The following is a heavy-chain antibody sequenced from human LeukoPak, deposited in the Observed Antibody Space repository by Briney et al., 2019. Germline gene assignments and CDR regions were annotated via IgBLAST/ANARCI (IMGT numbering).Heavy chain of an antibody. D-gene: IGHD3-10*01. J-gene: IGHJ4*02. CDR1: GDSVSSNDAA. CDR3: AREPRKDGSGSYYPPTSFDY. V-gene: IGHV6-1*01. CDR2: TFYRSKWYY. Sequence: SQTLSLTCAISGDSVSSNDAAWNWIRQSPSRGLEWLGRTFYRSKWYYDSAVSVKSRITINPDTSKNQFSLQLNSVTPEDTAVYYCAREPRKDGSGSYYPPTSFDYWGQGTLVTVSS.